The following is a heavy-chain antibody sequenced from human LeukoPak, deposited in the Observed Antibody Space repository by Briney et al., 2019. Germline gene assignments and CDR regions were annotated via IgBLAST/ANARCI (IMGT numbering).Heavy chain of an antibody. D-gene: IGHD6-19*01. Sequence: GGSLRLSCAASGLTFSSYGMHWVREAPGKGLEWVAVISNDGSNKYFAESVKGRFTISRDNSKNTLNLQMNSLRAEDTAVYYCAKERLIGWYYFDYWGQGTLVTVSS. CDR1: GLTFSSYG. CDR2: ISNDGSNK. J-gene: IGHJ4*02. V-gene: IGHV3-30*18. CDR3: AKERLIGWYYFDY.